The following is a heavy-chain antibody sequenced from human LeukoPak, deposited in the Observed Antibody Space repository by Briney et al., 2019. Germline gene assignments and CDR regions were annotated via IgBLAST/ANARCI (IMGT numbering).Heavy chain of an antibody. CDR1: GFTFSSYA. J-gene: IGHJ4*02. Sequence: GGSLRLSCAASGFTFSSYAMHWVRQAPGKGLEWVAFIRYDGSNKYYADSVKGRFTISRDNSKNTLYLQMNSLRAEDTAVYYCAKDSHYYGSGSYPYFDYWGQGTLVTVSS. CDR3: AKDSHYYGSGSYPYFDY. CDR2: IRYDGSNK. V-gene: IGHV3-30*02. D-gene: IGHD3-10*01.